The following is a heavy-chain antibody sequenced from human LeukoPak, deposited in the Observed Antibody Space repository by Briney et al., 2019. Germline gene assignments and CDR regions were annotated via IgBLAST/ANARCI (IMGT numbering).Heavy chain of an antibody. CDR2: IYHSGRT. CDR3: ARVRGYSGYRIDVFDI. Sequence: SETLSLTCTVSGYSISSGYYWGWIRQPPGKGLEWIGSIYHSGRTFYNPSLKSRVTISVDTSKNQFSLKLTSVTAADTAVYYCARVRGYSGYRIDVFDIWGQGTMVTVSS. V-gene: IGHV4-38-2*02. D-gene: IGHD5-12*01. J-gene: IGHJ3*02. CDR1: GYSISSGYY.